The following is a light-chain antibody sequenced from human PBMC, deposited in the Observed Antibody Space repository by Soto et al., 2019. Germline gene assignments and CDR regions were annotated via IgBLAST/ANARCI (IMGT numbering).Light chain of an antibody. CDR3: QQYDNLLMIT. Sequence: DIHMTQSPSSLSASVGDRVTITCQASEDISNYLNWYQQKPGKAPKLLIYDASNLETGVPSRFSGSGSGTDFTFTISSLQPEDIATYYCQQYDNLLMITFGQGTRLETK. V-gene: IGKV1-33*01. J-gene: IGKJ5*01. CDR2: DAS. CDR1: EDISNY.